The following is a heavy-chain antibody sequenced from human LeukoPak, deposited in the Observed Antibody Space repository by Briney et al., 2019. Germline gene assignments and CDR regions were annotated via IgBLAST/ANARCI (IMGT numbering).Heavy chain of an antibody. V-gene: IGHV1-8*01. CDR1: GYTFTSYD. CDR3: ARGLEYSSGWYYYYYMDV. Sequence: ASVKVSCKASGYTFTSYDINWVRQATGQGLEWMGWMNPNSGNTGYAQKFQGRVTMTRNTSISTAYMELSSLRSEDTAVYYCARGLEYSSGWYYYYYMDVWGKGPRSPSP. CDR2: MNPNSGNT. D-gene: IGHD6-19*01. J-gene: IGHJ6*03.